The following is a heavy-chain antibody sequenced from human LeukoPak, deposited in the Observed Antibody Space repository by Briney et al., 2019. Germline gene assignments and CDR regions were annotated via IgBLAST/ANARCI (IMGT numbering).Heavy chain of an antibody. J-gene: IGHJ4*02. CDR1: GFTFRTHT. V-gene: IGHV3-53*01. Sequence: GGSLRLSCAASGFTFRTHTMSWVRQAPGQGLEWVSVSYSGGTSQYAESVKGRFTISRDNSKNTLYLQMNSLRVEDTALYYCARVWELSFDYWGQGTLVTVSS. D-gene: IGHD1-26*01. CDR2: SYSGGTS. CDR3: ARVWELSFDY.